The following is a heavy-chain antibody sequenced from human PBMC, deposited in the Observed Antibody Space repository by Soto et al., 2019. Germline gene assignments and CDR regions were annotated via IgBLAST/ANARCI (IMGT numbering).Heavy chain of an antibody. CDR1: GFTFSSYW. Sequence: EVQLVESGGGLVQPGGSLRLSCAASGFTFSSYWMNWVRQAPGKGLEWVASIKQDGGLKFYVDSVKGRFTISGDSAKNSVYMQMISLRAEDTAMYYCARDVGGCGADCSPHWGQDTLVTVSS. CDR3: ARDVGGCGADCSPH. CDR2: IKQDGGLK. V-gene: IGHV3-7*03. D-gene: IGHD2-21*02. J-gene: IGHJ1*01.